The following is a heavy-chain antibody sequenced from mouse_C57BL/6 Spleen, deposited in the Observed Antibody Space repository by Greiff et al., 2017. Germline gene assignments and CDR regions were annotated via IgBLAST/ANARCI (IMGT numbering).Heavy chain of an antibody. V-gene: IGHV5-15*01. CDR1: GFTFSDYG. CDR2: ISNLAYSM. CDR3: ARSDGYSYAMDD. J-gene: IGHJ4*01. Sequence: EVNVVESGGGLVQPGGSLKLSCAASGFTFSDYGMAWVRQAPRKGPEWVAFISNLAYSMYYADTVTGRFTIARENAKNTLYLELSSLRSEDTAMYYCARSDGYSYAMDDWGQGTSVSVSS. D-gene: IGHD2-3*01.